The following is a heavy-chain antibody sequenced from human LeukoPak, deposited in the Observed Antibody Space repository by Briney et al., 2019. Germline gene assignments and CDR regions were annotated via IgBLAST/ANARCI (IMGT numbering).Heavy chain of an antibody. D-gene: IGHD3-3*01. Sequence: SETLSLTCTVSGGSISSYYWSWIRQPPGKGLEWIGEIYHSGSTNYNPSLKSRVTISVDKSKNQFSLKLSSVTAADTAVYYCARDTMRGDYFDYWGQGTLVTVSS. V-gene: IGHV4-59*12. CDR1: GGSISSYY. CDR2: IYHSGST. CDR3: ARDTMRGDYFDY. J-gene: IGHJ4*02.